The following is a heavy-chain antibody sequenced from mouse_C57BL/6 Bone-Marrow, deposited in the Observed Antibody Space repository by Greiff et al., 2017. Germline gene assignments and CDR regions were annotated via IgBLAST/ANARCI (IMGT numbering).Heavy chain of an antibody. CDR2: IDPENGDT. Sequence: VHVKQSGAELVRPGASVKLSCTASGFNIKDDYMHWVKQRPEQGLEWIGWIDPENGDTEYASKFQGKAPITVDTSSNTAYLQLSSLTSEDTAVYYCTRIAYWGQGTLVTVSA. V-gene: IGHV14-4*01. CDR1: GFNIKDDY. CDR3: TRIAY. J-gene: IGHJ3*01.